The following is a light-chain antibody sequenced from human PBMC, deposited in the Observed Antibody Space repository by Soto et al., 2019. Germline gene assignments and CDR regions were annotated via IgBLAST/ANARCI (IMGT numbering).Light chain of an antibody. CDR1: SSDVGGYNY. CDR3: QSYDSSLSHVV. Sequence: QSALTQPASVSGSPGQSITISCTGTSSDVGGYNYVSWYQQHPGKAPKLMIYDVSNRPSGVSNRFSGSKSGTSASLAITGLQAEDEADYYCQSYDSSLSHVVFGGGTKLTVL. CDR2: DVS. J-gene: IGLJ2*01. V-gene: IGLV2-14*01.